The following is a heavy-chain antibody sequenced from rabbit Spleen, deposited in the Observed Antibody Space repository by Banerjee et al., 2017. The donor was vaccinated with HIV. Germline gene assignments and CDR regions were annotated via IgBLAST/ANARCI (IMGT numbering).Heavy chain of an antibody. D-gene: IGHD3-3*01. CDR3: ARGPWDGTNVGGLYFDL. V-gene: IGHV1S40*01. J-gene: IGHJ4*01. CDR2: IYAGHSTS. Sequence: QSLEESGGDLVKPGASLTLTCTASGFSFSSTYYMCWVRQAPGKGLEWIGCIYAGHSTSYYASWVNGRFTISETSSTTVTLQMTSLAAADTATYFCARGPWDGTNVGGLYFDLWGPGTLVTVS. CDR1: GFSFSSTYY.